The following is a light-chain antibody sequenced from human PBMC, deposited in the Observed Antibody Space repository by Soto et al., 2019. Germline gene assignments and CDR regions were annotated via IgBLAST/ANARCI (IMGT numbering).Light chain of an antibody. CDR2: EAS. Sequence: IVMTQSPATLSVSPWERATLSCRASQSVSSNLAWYQQKPGQAPRLLLYEASNRATGIPARFGGSGSGTDFTLTISSLEPEDFAVYYCQQRSNWPSITFGQGTRLEIK. J-gene: IGKJ5*01. V-gene: IGKV3-11*01. CDR1: QSVSSN. CDR3: QQRSNWPSIT.